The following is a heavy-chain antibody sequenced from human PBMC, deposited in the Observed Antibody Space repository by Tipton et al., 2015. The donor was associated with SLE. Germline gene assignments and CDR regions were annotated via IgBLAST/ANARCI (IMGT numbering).Heavy chain of an antibody. V-gene: IGHV3-9*01. J-gene: IGHJ3*02. CDR1: GFTFDDYA. CDR3: AKAREDGAFDI. CDR2: ISWSSGSI. Sequence: SLRLSCAASGFTFDDYAMHWVRQAPGKGLEWVSGISWSSGSIGYADSVKGRFTISRDNAKNSLYLQMNSLRAEDTALYYCAKAREDGAFDIWGQGTMVTVSS.